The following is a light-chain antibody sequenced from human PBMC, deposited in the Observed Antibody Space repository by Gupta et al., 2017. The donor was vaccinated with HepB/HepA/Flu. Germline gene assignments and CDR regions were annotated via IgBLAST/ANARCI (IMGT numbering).Light chain of an antibody. V-gene: IGKV3-20*01. J-gene: IGKJ3*01. CDR2: GAS. Sequence: EIVLTQSPGTLSLSPGERATLSCRASQSVSSSYLAWYQQKPGQAPRLLIYGASSRATGIPDRSSGSGSGTDFTLTISRLEPEDFAVYYCQQYGNSSFIFGPGTKVDAK. CDR1: QSVSSSY. CDR3: QQYGNSSFI.